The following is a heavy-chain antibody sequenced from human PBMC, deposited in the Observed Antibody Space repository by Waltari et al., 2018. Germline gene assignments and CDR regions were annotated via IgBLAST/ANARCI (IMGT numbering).Heavy chain of an antibody. D-gene: IGHD3-10*01. Sequence: QVQLQQWGAGLLKPSETLSLTCAVYGGSFSGYFWSWIRQSPGKGLEWSGQINRDGSNKYNPSLKSRVAMSGDPIKSQISLRLSSVTAADAAVYYCARVGDYHGSGRFGLDVWGQGTRVTVSS. CDR3: ARVGDYHGSGRFGLDV. J-gene: IGHJ6*02. V-gene: IGHV4-34*01. CDR2: INRDGSN. CDR1: GGSFSGYF.